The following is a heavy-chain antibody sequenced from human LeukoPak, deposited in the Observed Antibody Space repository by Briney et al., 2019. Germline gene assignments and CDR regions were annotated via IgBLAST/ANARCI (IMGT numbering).Heavy chain of an antibody. Sequence: SVXVSCKASGYTFADXXXXXXRQAPGQXXXXXXWIYXXXXXTNXAXXXXXXXXXXXDTSISTAYMELSRLKXXXTAVYYCARVSTSGYRDWLDPWGQGTLVTVSS. CDR2: IYXXXXXT. CDR1: GYTFADXX. V-gene: IGHV1-2*02. CDR3: ARVSTSGYRDWLDP. J-gene: IGHJ5*02. D-gene: IGHD3-9*01.